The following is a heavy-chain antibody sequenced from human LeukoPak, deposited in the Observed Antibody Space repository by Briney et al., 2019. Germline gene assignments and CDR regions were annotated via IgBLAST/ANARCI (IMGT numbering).Heavy chain of an antibody. J-gene: IGHJ4*02. Sequence: SETLSLTCTVSGGSISSYYWSWIRQPPGKGLEWIGYVYYSGTTNYNPSLKSRVTISVDTSKNQSSLKLSSVTAADTAVYYCARVYGSYWTFFDYWGQGTLVTVSS. CDR3: ARVYGSYWTFFDY. V-gene: IGHV4-59*12. CDR2: VYYSGTT. CDR1: GGSISSYY. D-gene: IGHD1-26*01.